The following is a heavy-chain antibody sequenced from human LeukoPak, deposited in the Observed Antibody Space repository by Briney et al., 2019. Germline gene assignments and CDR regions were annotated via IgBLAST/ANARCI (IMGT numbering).Heavy chain of an antibody. Sequence: TLSLTCTVSGGSISSDDYYWTWIRQPAGNGLDWIGRIYPDGSTTYNPSLKSRVTISLDTSKNQLSLTLSSVTAADTAVFYCARGFDGYNFFDYWGQGTLVTVSS. CDR2: IYPDGST. CDR1: GGSISSDDYY. CDR3: ARGFDGYNFFDY. D-gene: IGHD5-24*01. V-gene: IGHV4-61*02. J-gene: IGHJ4*02.